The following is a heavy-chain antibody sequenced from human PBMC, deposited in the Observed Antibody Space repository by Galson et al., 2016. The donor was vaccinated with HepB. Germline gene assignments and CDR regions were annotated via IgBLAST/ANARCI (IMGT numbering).Heavy chain of an antibody. CDR1: GFTFSSYG. CDR3: ARGRFGGGILYHGLDV. Sequence: LRLSCAASGFTFSSYGMAWVRQAPGKGLEWIGYVHYTGTTNYSPSLWSRVTISVDSPKNHFSLKLTSVTAADTAVYFCARGRFGGGILYHGLDVWGQGTAVTVSS. J-gene: IGHJ6*02. D-gene: IGHD3-16*01. V-gene: IGHV4-59*01. CDR2: VHYTGTT.